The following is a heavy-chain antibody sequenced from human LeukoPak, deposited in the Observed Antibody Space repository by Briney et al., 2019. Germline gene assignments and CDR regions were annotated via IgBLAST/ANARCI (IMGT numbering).Heavy chain of an antibody. J-gene: IGHJ2*01. V-gene: IGHV4-39*07. CDR1: GGSISSSSYY. CDR2: IYYSGST. Sequence: SETLSLTCTVSGGSISSSSYYWGWIRQPPGKGLEWIGSIYYSGSTYYNPSLKSRVTISVDTSKNQFSLKLSSVTAADTAVYYCARGVENSYFDLWGRGTLVTVSS. CDR3: ARGVENSYFDL.